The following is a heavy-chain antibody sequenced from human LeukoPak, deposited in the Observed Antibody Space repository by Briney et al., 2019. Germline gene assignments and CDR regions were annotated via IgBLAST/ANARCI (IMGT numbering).Heavy chain of an antibody. CDR2: IYPNSGGT. D-gene: IGHD3-22*01. V-gene: IGHV1-2*02. Sequence: ASVKVSCKASGYTFTGYYMHWVRQAPGQGLEWVGWIYPNSGGTNYAQKFQGRVTMTRDTSISTAYVELSRLRSDDTAVYYCARLYYYDSSGYSDAFDIWGQGTMVTVSS. CDR3: ARLYYYDSSGYSDAFDI. CDR1: GYTFTGYY. J-gene: IGHJ3*02.